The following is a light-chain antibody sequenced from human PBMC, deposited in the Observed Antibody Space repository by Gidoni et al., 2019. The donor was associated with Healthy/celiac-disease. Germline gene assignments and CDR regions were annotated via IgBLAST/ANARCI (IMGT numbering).Light chain of an antibody. V-gene: IGKV3-11*01. CDR2: DAS. CDR3: QQRSNWTPV. CDR1: QSVSSY. J-gene: IGKJ3*01. Sequence: EIVLTQSPATLSLSPGERASQSVSSYLAWYQQKPGQAPRLLIYDASNRATGIPARFSGSGSGTDFTLTISSLEPEDFAVYYCQQRSNWTPVFGPGTKVDIK.